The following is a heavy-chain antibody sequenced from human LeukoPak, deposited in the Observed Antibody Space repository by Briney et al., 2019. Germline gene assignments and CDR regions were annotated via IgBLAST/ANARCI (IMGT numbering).Heavy chain of an antibody. D-gene: IGHD2-21*01. CDR3: ARSVGELPDY. CDR2: INHSGST. J-gene: IGHJ4*02. CDR1: GGSFSGYY. V-gene: IGHV4-34*01. Sequence: SETLSLTCAVYGGSFSGYYWSWIRQPPGKGLEWIGEINHSGSTNYNPSLKSRVTISVDTSKNQFSLKLSSVTAADTAVYYCARSVGELPDYWGQGTLVTVSS.